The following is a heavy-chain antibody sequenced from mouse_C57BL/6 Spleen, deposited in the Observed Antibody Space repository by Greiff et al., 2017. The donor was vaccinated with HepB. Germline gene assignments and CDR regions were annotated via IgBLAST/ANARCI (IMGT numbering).Heavy chain of an antibody. J-gene: IGHJ1*03. D-gene: IGHD2-4*01. CDR1: GFSLTSYG. Sequence: QVQLKESGPGLVAPSQSLSITCTVSGFSLTSYGVHWVRQPPGKGLEWLVVIWSDGSTTYNSALKSRLSISKDNSKSQVFLKMNSLQTDDTAMYYCARSYYDYDEWYFDVWGTGTTVTVSS. CDR2: IWSDGST. V-gene: IGHV2-6*03. CDR3: ARSYYDYDEWYFDV.